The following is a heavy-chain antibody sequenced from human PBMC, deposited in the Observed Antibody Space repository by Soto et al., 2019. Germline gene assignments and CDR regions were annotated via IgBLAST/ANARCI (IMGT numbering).Heavy chain of an antibody. CDR2: INPNSGGT. CDR1: GYTFTGYY. Sequence: GASVKVSCKASGYTFTGYYMHWVRQAPGQGLEWMGWINPNSGGTNYAQKFQGRVTMTRDTPISTAYMELSRLRSDDTAVYYCARDHEGFYGDYTFDIWGQGTMVTVSS. V-gene: IGHV1-2*02. D-gene: IGHD4-17*01. J-gene: IGHJ3*02. CDR3: ARDHEGFYGDYTFDI.